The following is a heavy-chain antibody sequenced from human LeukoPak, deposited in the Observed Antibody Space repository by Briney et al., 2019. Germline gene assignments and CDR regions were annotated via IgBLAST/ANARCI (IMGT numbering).Heavy chain of an antibody. CDR1: GGSFSGYY. CDR3: ARGNYYDSSDRLAGVLYYFDY. V-gene: IGHV4-34*01. J-gene: IGHJ4*02. CDR2: INHSGST. D-gene: IGHD3-22*01. Sequence: SETLSLTCAVYGGSFSGYYWSWIRQPPGKGLEWIGEINHSGSTNYNPSLKSRVTISVDTSKNQFSLKLSSVTAADTAVYYCARGNYYDSSDRLAGVLYYFDYWGQGTLVTVSS.